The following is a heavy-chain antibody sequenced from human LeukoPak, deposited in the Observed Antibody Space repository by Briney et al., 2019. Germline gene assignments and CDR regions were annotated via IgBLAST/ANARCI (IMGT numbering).Heavy chain of an antibody. V-gene: IGHV3-33*01. D-gene: IGHD1-7*01. CDR3: ATSLELSRYMDV. CDR2: IWYDGSNK. CDR1: GFTFSSYG. Sequence: GGSLRLSCAASGFTFSSYGMHWVRQAPGKGLEWVAVIWYDGSNKYYADSVKSRFTISRDNSKNTLYLQMNSLRAEDTAVYYCATSLELSRYMDVWGKGTTVTVSS. J-gene: IGHJ6*03.